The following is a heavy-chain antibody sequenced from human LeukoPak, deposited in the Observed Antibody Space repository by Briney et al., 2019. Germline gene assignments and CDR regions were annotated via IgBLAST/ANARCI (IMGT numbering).Heavy chain of an antibody. CDR1: GGSISSGGYS. J-gene: IGHJ6*02. CDR3: ARTDYDFWSGYTYGMDV. V-gene: IGHV4-30-2*01. D-gene: IGHD3-3*01. CDR2: IYHSGST. Sequence: SETLSLTSAVSGGSISSGGYSWSWIRQPPGKGLEWIGYIYHSGSTYYNPSLKSRVTISVDRSKNQFSLKLSSVTAADTAVYYCARTDYDFWSGYTYGMDVWGQGTTVTVSS.